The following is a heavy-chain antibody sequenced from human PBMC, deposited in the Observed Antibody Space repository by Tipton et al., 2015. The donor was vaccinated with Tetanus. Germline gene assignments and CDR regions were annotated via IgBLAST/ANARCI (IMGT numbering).Heavy chain of an antibody. CDR1: RGSINSGTFY. D-gene: IGHD6-19*01. J-gene: IGHJ5*02. Sequence: TLSLTCTVSRGSINSGTFYWDWIRQPPGKGLEWIGNIYYNGNMLENPSLKGRVTLSLDKSKNQFSLNLTSVTAADTAVYYCAILPKHWLAPRGAPWGQGILVTVSS. CDR3: AILPKHWLAPRGAP. CDR2: IYYNGNM. V-gene: IGHV4-39*01.